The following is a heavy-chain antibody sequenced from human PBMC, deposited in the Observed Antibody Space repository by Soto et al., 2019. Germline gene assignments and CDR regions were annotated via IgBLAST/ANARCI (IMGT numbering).Heavy chain of an antibody. Sequence: GGSLRLSCAASGFTFSSYAMSWVRQAPGKGLEWVSAISGSGGSTYYADSVKGRFTISRDNSKNTLYLQMNSLRAEDTAVYYCAKERRPHVTMAGIYYYGMYVWGQGTTVTVSS. CDR2: ISGSGGST. CDR3: AKERRPHVTMAGIYYYGMYV. CDR1: GFTFSSYA. J-gene: IGHJ6*02. V-gene: IGHV3-23*01. D-gene: IGHD3-10*01.